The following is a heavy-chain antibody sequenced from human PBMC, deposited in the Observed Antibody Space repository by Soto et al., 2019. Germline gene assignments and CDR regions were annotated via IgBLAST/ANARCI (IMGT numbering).Heavy chain of an antibody. V-gene: IGHV4-59*01. Sequence: QVQLQESGPGLVKPSETLSLTCTVSGGSISSYYWSWIRQSPGKGLEWIWYIYYSGCTNYNPALRSRVTISVDTSKNQFSMKLSSVTAADTAVYYCARNTDGGNYDYWGQGTLVTVSS. D-gene: IGHD2-15*01. CDR1: GGSISSYY. CDR2: IYYSGCT. J-gene: IGHJ4*02. CDR3: ARNTDGGNYDY.